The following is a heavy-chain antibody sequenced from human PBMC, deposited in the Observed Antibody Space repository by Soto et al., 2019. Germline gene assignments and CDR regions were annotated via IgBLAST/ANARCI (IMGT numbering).Heavy chain of an antibody. CDR1: GYTFTSFG. CDR2: IGAYNGNT. J-gene: IGHJ4*02. Sequence: QVQLVQSGAEVKKPGASVKVSGRPSGYTFTSFGISWFRQPPGQGLEWLGWIGAYNGNTNYAQKLQGRVTMTTDTSTSTAYMELRSLRSDDTAVYYCARELGGWGDYWGQGTLVTVSS. CDR3: ARELGGWGDY. D-gene: IGHD3-16*01. V-gene: IGHV1-18*01.